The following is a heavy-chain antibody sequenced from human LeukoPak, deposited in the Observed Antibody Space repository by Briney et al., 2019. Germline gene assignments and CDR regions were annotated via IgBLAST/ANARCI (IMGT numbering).Heavy chain of an antibody. J-gene: IGHJ4*02. Sequence: GGSLRLSCAASGFTFSSYWMSWVRQAPGKGPEWVSVIYNVGTTYYADSVKGRFTISRDNSKNTLWLQMNSLRAEDTAVYYCARETYGSGSYYITYWGQGTLVTVSS. CDR2: IYNVGTT. CDR3: ARETYGSGSYYITY. V-gene: IGHV3-66*01. D-gene: IGHD3-10*01. CDR1: GFTFSSYW.